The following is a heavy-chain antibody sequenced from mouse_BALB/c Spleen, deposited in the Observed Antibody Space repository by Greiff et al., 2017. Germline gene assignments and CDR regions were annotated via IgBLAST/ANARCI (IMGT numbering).Heavy chain of an antibody. J-gene: IGHJ4*01. D-gene: IGHD4-1*01. CDR1: GFTFSSYG. CDR3: ARQALTGTRNYAMDY. CDR2: ISSGGSYT. V-gene: IGHV5-6*01. Sequence: VQLKESGGDLVKPGGSLKLSCAASGFTFSSYGMSWVRQTPDKRLEWVATISSGGSYTYYPDSVKGRFTISRDNAKNTLYLQMSSLKSEDKAMYYCARQALTGTRNYAMDYWGQGTSVTVSS.